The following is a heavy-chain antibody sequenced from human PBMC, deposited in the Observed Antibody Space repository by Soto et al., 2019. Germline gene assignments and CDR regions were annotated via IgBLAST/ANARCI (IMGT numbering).Heavy chain of an antibody. CDR3: ARVVDSCGYDYRGHYFDY. V-gene: IGHV3-7*05. CDR1: GFTFSSYW. Sequence: GSLRLSCAASGFTFSSYWMSWVRQAPGKGLEWVANIKQDGSEKYYVDSVKGRFTISRDNAKNSLYLQMNSLRAEDTAVYYCARVVDSCGYDYRGHYFDYWGQGTLVTVSS. D-gene: IGHD5-12*01. CDR2: IKQDGSEK. J-gene: IGHJ4*02.